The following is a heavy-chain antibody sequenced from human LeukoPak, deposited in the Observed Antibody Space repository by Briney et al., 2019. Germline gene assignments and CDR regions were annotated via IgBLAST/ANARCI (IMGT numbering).Heavy chain of an antibody. J-gene: IGHJ4*02. V-gene: IGHV4-61*01. CDR1: GGSVSSGSYY. CDR2: IYYSGST. D-gene: IGHD3-10*01. CDR3: ARAALLWFGESDY. Sequence: SETLSLTCTVSGGSVSSGSYYWSWIRQPPGKGLEWIGYIYYSGSTNYNPSLKNRVTISVDTSKNQFSLKLSSVTAADTAVYYCARAALLWFGESDYWGQGTLVTVSS.